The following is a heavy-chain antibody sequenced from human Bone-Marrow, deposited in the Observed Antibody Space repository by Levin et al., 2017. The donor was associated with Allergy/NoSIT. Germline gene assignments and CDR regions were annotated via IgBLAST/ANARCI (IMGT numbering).Heavy chain of an antibody. CDR1: GLSFSNYW. Sequence: GGSLRLSCEVSGLSFSNYWMHWVRQVPGKGLVWVSRINRDASRADYADAVRGRFTISRDNTKNTLYLQMDRLRAEDTAVYYCAREYYGFWSGYYLDSWGQGTPVTVSS. CDR3: AREYYGFWSGYYLDS. D-gene: IGHD3-3*01. V-gene: IGHV3-74*01. CDR2: INRDASRA. J-gene: IGHJ4*02.